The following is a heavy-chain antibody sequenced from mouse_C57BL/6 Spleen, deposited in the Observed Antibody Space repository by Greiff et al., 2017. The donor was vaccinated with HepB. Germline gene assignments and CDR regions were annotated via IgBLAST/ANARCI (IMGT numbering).Heavy chain of an antibody. Sequence: QVQLKESGAELARPGASVKMSCKASGYTFTSYTMHWVKQRPGQGLEWIGYINPSSGYTKYNQKFKDKATLTADKSSSTAYMQLSSLTSEDSAVYYCAREEGDYYGSSLGDYWGQGTTLTVSS. J-gene: IGHJ2*01. D-gene: IGHD1-1*01. CDR3: AREEGDYYGSSLGDY. CDR1: GYTFTSYT. V-gene: IGHV1-4*01. CDR2: INPSSGYT.